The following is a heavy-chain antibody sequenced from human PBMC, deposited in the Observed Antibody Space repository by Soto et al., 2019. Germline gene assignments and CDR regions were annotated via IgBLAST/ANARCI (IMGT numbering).Heavy chain of an antibody. V-gene: IGHV4-4*02. J-gene: IGHJ6*03. D-gene: IGHD1-26*01. CDR3: ATAYYGRGQYYHSYMDV. CDR2: IYHSGST. CDR1: SGSISRSNW. Sequence: PAENLSLTCAVSSGSISRSNWWSWIRQPPGKGLEWIGEIYHSGSTNYNPSLKSRVTISVDKSKNQFSLKLSSVTAADTAVYYCATAYYGRGQYYHSYMDVWGKGTTVTVSS.